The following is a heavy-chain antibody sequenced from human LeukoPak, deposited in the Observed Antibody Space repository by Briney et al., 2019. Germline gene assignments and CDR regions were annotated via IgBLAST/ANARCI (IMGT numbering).Heavy chain of an antibody. CDR2: IWPSDSDT. CDR1: GYSFTTYW. V-gene: IGHV5-51*01. J-gene: IGHJ4*02. D-gene: IGHD1-14*01. Sequence: GESLQISCQGSGYSFTTYWIGWVRQMPGKGLEWMGIIWPSDSDTRYSPSFQGQVTISADKSISTAYLQWSSLRASDTAMYYCARSPGNADYWGQGTLVTVSS. CDR3: ARSPGNADY.